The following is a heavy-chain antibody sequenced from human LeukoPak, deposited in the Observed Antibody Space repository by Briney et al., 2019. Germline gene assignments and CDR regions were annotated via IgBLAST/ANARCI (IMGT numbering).Heavy chain of an antibody. V-gene: IGHV4-4*07. D-gene: IGHD3-9*01. J-gene: IGHJ4*02. CDR3: ARGSVLRYFDWLSPLDY. Sequence: SETLSLTCTVSGGSISSYYWSWIRQPAGKGLEWIGRIHPSGSTNYNPSLKSRLTLSVDTSKNQFSLKLSSVTAADTAVYYCARGSVLRYFDWLSPLDYWGQGTLVTVSS. CDR1: GGSISSYY. CDR2: IHPSGST.